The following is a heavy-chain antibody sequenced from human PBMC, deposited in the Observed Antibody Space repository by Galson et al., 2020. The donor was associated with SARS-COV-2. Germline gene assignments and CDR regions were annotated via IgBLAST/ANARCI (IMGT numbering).Heavy chain of an antibody. Sequence: GESLKISCAASGFTFSDFAMSWVRQAPGKGLEWFSAITGSGSSTYYADSVKGRFTIFRDNSKNTLYLQMDSLRAEDTAVSSRAKGSSAARPYYFDNWGQGTLVTVSA. V-gene: IGHV3-23*01. CDR3: AKGSSAARPYYFDN. CDR1: GFTFSDFA. D-gene: IGHD6-6*01. CDR2: ITGSGSST. J-gene: IGHJ4*02.